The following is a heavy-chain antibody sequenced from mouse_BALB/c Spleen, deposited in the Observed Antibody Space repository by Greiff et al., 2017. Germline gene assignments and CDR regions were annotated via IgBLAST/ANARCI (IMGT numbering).Heavy chain of an antibody. Sequence: VQLQQSGAELVKPGASVKLSCTASGFNIKDTYMHWVKQRPEQGLEWIGRIDPANGNTNYDPKFQGQATITADTSSNTTYLQLSSLTSEDTAVYYSAREYGYDVGYAMDYWGQGTSVTVAA. CDR2: IDPANGNT. D-gene: IGHD2-2*01. V-gene: IGHV14-3*02. CDR3: AREYGYDVGYAMDY. J-gene: IGHJ4*01. CDR1: GFNIKDTY.